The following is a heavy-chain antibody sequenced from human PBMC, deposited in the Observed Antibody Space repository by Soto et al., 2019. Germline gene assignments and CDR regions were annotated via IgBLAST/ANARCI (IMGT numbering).Heavy chain of an antibody. CDR2: ISSSGSTI. CDR3: ARAPDSSYCGGDCYPYAFNI. V-gene: IGHV3-11*01. J-gene: IGHJ3*02. Sequence: GGSLRLSCAASGFTFSDYYMSWIRQAPGKGLEWVSYISSSGSTIYYADSVKGRFTISRDNAKNSLYLQMNSLRAEDTAVYYCARAPDSSYCGGDCYPYAFNIWGQGTMVTVSS. D-gene: IGHD2-21*02. CDR1: GFTFSDYY.